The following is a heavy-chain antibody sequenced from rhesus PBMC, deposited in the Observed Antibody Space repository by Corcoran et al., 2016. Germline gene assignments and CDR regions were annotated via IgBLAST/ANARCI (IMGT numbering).Heavy chain of an antibody. D-gene: IGHD1-44*02. CDR3: ATGLGWELQDY. Sequence: EVQLVQSGAEVKKPGASVKISCKASGYTFTDYYLHWVRQAPGKGLEWMGRVDHEDGAAKHAQKFQDRVTITADTSTDVAYMELSSLRSEDTAVYYCATGLGWELQDYWGQGVLVTVSS. CDR1: GYTFTDYY. J-gene: IGHJ4*01. CDR2: VDHEDGAA. V-gene: IGHV1-111*02.